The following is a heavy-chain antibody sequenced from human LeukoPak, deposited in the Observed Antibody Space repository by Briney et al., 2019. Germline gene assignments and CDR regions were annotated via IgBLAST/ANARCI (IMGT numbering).Heavy chain of an antibody. CDR3: ARDALDSSGFDFDY. CDR1: GFTLSDYY. J-gene: IGHJ4*02. V-gene: IGHV3-11*01. Sequence: PGEALRLSCAASGFTLSDYYMTWIRQAPGKGLEWISYISTSAGTIYYADSVKGRFTISRDNAKNSLYLQMNSLRAEDTAVYYCARDALDSSGFDFDYWGQGTLVTVSS. CDR2: ISTSAGTI. D-gene: IGHD3-22*01.